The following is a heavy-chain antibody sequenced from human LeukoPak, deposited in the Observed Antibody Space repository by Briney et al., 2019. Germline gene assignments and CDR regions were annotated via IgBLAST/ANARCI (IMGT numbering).Heavy chain of an antibody. Sequence: SETLSLTCTVSGYSISSTYYWGWIRQPPGKGLEWVGSVFHSGSTYYNPSLKSRVTISVDTSKNQFSLKLSSVTAADTAVYYCARDLNGWLANPWGQGTLVTVSS. V-gene: IGHV4-38-2*02. D-gene: IGHD6-19*01. CDR1: GYSISSTYY. J-gene: IGHJ5*02. CDR2: VFHSGST. CDR3: ARDLNGWLANP.